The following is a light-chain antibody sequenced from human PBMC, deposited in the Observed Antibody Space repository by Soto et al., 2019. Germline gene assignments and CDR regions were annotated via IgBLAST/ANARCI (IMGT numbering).Light chain of an antibody. CDR1: SGSIASNY. V-gene: IGLV6-57*02. CDR3: QSYDTNTVV. CDR2: EDD. Sequence: NFMLTQPHSVSESPGKTVTISCTGSSGSIASNYVQWYQQRPGSAPTTVIYEDDQRPSGVPDRFSGSIDSSSNSASLTISGLKPEDEADYFCQSYDTNTVVFGGGTKVTVL. J-gene: IGLJ2*01.